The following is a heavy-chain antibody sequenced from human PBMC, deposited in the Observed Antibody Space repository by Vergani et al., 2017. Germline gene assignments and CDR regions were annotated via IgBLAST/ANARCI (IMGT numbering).Heavy chain of an antibody. D-gene: IGHD2-21*02. J-gene: IGHJ4*02. V-gene: IGHV1-69*18. CDR2: VLPLFGTT. CDR3: VREPCGDDCYGGPFDY. Sequence: QVQLVQSGAEVKKPGSSVKVSCKASGGTFSSSAINWVRQAPGQGLEWMGRVLPLFGTTSYAHKFQARVTITAEESTTTAYLELSNLRSEDTAVYYCVREPCGDDCYGGPFDYWGQGTLVTVSS. CDR1: GGTFSSSA.